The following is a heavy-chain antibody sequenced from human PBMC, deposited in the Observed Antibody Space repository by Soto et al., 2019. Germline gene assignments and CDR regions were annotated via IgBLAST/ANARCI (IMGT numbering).Heavy chain of an antibody. CDR1: DDSISSYY. CDR3: ASSDYYDSSGYYS. J-gene: IGHJ4*02. Sequence: PSETLSLTCTVSDDSISSYYWSWIRQPPGKGLEWIGYIYYSGSTNYNPSLKSRVTISVDTSKNQFSLKLSSVTAADTAVYYCASSDYYDSSGYYSWGQGTLVTVSS. V-gene: IGHV4-59*01. CDR2: IYYSGST. D-gene: IGHD3-22*01.